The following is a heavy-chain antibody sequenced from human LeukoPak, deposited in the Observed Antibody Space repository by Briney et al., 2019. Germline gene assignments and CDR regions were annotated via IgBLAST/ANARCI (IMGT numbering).Heavy chain of an antibody. V-gene: IGHV3-49*04. D-gene: IGHD1-26*01. CDR2: IRSKAYGGTT. CDR3: TRSGSYLLIDY. Sequence: PGGSLRLSCTASGFTFGDYAMSWVRQAPGKGLEWVGFIRSKAYGGTTEYAASVKSRFTISRDDSKSIAYLQMNSLKTEDTAVYYCTRSGSYLLIDYWGQGTLVTVSS. CDR1: GFTFGDYA. J-gene: IGHJ4*02.